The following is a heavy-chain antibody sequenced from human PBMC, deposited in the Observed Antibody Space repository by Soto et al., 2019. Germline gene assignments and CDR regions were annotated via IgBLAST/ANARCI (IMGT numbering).Heavy chain of an antibody. J-gene: IGHJ4*02. CDR2: IDPSDSYT. V-gene: IGHV5-10-1*01. CDR1: GYSFTSYW. Sequence: GESLKISCKGSGYSFTSYWISWVRQVPGKGLEWMGRIDPSDSYTNYSPSFQGHVTISADKSISTAYLQWSSLKASDTAMYYCATQPKYYDFDYWGQGTLVTVSS. D-gene: IGHD3-3*01. CDR3: ATQPKYYDFDY.